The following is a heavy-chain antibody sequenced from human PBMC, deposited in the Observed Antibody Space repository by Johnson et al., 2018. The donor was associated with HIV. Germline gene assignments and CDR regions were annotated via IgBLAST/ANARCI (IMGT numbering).Heavy chain of an antibody. CDR2: ISYDASNK. CDR3: ARDVGSSGWYDSLVTDM. Sequence: QVKLVESGGGVVHPGRSLRVSCAASGFTFSDHAIHWVRQAPGKGLEWVAVISYDASNKYYGDSVKGRFTISRDNSKKKVFLQMNSLRHEDTAVYYCARDVGSSGWYDSLVTDMWGQGTMVTVST. V-gene: IGHV3-30-3*01. D-gene: IGHD6-19*01. J-gene: IGHJ3*02. CDR1: GFTFSDHA.